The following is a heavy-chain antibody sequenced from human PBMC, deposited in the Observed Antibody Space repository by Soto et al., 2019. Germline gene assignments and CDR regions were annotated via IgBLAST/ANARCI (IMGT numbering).Heavy chain of an antibody. J-gene: IGHJ3*02. CDR2: ISSSSSTI. CDR1: GFTLSSYS. CDR3: ARGQRYCSGGSCPGGGVFDI. Sequence: PGGSLRLSCEASGFTLSSYSMNWARQAPGQGLEWVSYISSSSSTIYYADSVKGRFTISRDNAKSTLYLQMNSLRDEDTAVYYCARGQRYCSGGSCPGGGVFDIWGQGTMVTVSS. V-gene: IGHV3-48*02. D-gene: IGHD2-15*01.